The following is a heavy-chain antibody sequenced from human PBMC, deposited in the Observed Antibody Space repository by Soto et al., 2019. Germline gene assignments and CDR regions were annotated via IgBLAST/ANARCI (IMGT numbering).Heavy chain of an antibody. CDR3: AGTHYSIVVVRAATAGNFDY. D-gene: IGHD2-2*01. Sequence: QVQLVQSGAEVKKPGSSVKVSCKASGGTFSSYTISWVRQAPGQGLEWMGRIIPILGIANYAQKFQGRVTITADKSTSTAYMELSSLRSEDTAVYYCAGTHYSIVVVRAATAGNFDYWGQGTLVTVSS. V-gene: IGHV1-69*02. CDR2: IIPILGIA. CDR1: GGTFSSYT. J-gene: IGHJ4*02.